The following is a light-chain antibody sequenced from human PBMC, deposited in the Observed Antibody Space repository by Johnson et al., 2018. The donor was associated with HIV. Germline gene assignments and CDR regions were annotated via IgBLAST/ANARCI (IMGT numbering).Light chain of an antibody. CDR2: DNN. J-gene: IGLJ1*01. CDR1: SSNIGNNY. Sequence: QSVLTQPPSVSAAPGQKVTISCSGSSSNIGNNYVSWYQQLPGTAPKLLIYDNNKRPSGIPDRFSGSKSGTSATLGITGLQTGDEADYYGASWDSSLTGVFGTGTKVTVL. V-gene: IGLV1-51*01. CDR3: ASWDSSLTGV.